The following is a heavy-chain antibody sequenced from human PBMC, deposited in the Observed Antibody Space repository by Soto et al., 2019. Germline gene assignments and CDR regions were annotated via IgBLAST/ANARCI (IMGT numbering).Heavy chain of an antibody. CDR1: GYSISSGSY. D-gene: IGHD6-19*01. J-gene: IGHJ4*01. V-gene: IGHV4-38-2*02. Sequence: KPSESLSLTCTVSGYSISSGSYWGWIRQPPGKGPEWIASIYHGGTTFYNPSLKSRVTVSVDKSNNQFSLKLRSVTAADTAVYYCAKANVKVVAGSTFDYWGHGTLVTVSS. CDR3: AKANVKVVAGSTFDY. CDR2: IYHGGTT.